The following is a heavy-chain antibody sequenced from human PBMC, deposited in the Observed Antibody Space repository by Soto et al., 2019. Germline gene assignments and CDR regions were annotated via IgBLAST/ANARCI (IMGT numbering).Heavy chain of an antibody. CDR3: ARYRSMNFDY. J-gene: IGHJ4*02. CDR2: IYYSGST. CDR1: GGCISSYY. V-gene: IGHV4-59*01. Sequence: PSETLSLTCTVSGGCISSYYWSWIRQPPGKGLEWIGYIYYSGSTNYNPSLKSRVTISVDTSKNQFSLKLSSVAAADTAVYYCARYRSMNFDYRGQGTLVTVS.